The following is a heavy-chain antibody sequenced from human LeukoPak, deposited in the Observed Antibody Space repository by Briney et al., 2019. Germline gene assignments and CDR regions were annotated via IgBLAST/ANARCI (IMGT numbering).Heavy chain of an antibody. Sequence: GGPLRLSCAASGFTFSSYSMNWVRQAPGKGLEWVSSISSSSSYIYYADSVKGRFTISRDNAKNSLYLQMNSLRAEDTAVYYCARDSRRYSGLHNWFDPWGQGTLVTVSS. V-gene: IGHV3-21*01. CDR3: ARDSRRYSGLHNWFDP. D-gene: IGHD1-26*01. CDR1: GFTFSSYS. J-gene: IGHJ5*02. CDR2: ISSSSSYI.